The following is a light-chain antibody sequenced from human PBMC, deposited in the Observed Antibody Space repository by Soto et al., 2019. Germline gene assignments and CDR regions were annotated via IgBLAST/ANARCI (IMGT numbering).Light chain of an antibody. J-gene: IGLJ1*01. V-gene: IGLV2-14*01. CDR3: SSYTSSSIPYV. CDR2: EVS. Sequence: QSVLTQPASVSGSPGQSITISCTGTSSDVGAYNHVSWYQQHPGKAPKLMIYEVSNRPSGVSNRFSGSKSGNTASLTISGLQAEDEADYYCSSYTSSSIPYVFGTGTKLTVL. CDR1: SSDVGAYNH.